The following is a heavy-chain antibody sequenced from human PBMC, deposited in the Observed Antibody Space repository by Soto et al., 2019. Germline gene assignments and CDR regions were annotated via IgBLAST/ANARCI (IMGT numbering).Heavy chain of an antibody. CDR1: GYTFTSYY. CDR3: ARDFIVVVPYSNLSFYYYYYMDV. Sequence: GASVKVSCKASGYTFTSYYMHWVRQAPGQGLEWMGIINPSGGSTSYAQKFQGRVTMTRDTSTSTVYMELSSLRSEDTAVYYCARDFIVVVPYSNLSFYYYYYMDVWGKGTTVTVSS. CDR2: INPSGGST. V-gene: IGHV1-46*03. D-gene: IGHD2-2*01. J-gene: IGHJ6*03.